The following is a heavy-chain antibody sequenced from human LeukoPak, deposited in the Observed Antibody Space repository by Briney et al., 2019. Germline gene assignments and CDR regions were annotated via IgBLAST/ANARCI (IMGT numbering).Heavy chain of an antibody. D-gene: IGHD3-16*01. CDR1: GFTFSSYA. V-gene: IGHV3-23*01. Sequence: PGGSLRLSCAASGFTFSSYAMSWVRQAPGKGLEWVSAISGSGGSTYYADSVKGRFTISRDNSKNTLYLQMNSLRAEDTAVYYCAKAVPSYGWSLDYHDYWGQGTLVTVSS. J-gene: IGHJ4*02. CDR3: AKAVPSYGWSLDYHDY. CDR2: ISGSGGST.